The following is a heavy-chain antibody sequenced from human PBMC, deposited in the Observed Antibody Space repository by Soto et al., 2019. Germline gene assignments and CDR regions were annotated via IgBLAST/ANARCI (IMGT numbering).Heavy chain of an antibody. CDR2: ISYDGSNK. Sequence: GGSLRLSCAPSGFTFSSYGMHWVRQAPGKGLEWVAVISYDGSNKYYADSVKGRFTISRDNSKNTLYLQMNSLRAEDTAVYYCAEDLPGSGLAQGAFDIWGQGTMVT. CDR1: GFTFSSYG. V-gene: IGHV3-30*18. J-gene: IGHJ3*02. D-gene: IGHD2-15*01. CDR3: AEDLPGSGLAQGAFDI.